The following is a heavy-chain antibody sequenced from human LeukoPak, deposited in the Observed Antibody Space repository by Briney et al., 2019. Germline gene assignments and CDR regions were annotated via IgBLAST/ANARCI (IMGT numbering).Heavy chain of an antibody. J-gene: IGHJ4*02. CDR3: VRQGGWRGAASLIDF. Sequence: SETLSLTCAVSGVSISTSTHYWAWIRQPPGKGLEWIGSMFYRGSTYYNASLKSRVTLSVDTSTNQFSLKLSSVTASDTAVYYCVRQGGWRGAASLIDFWGQGTLVAVSS. CDR1: GVSISTSTHY. V-gene: IGHV4-39*01. D-gene: IGHD2-15*01. CDR2: MFYRGST.